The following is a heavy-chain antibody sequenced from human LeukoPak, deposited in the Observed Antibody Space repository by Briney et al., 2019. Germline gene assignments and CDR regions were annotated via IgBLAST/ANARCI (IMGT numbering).Heavy chain of an antibody. D-gene: IGHD3-22*01. CDR1: GFTLNTYF. V-gene: IGHV3-21*01. Sequence: GGSLRLSCAASGFTLNTYFMNWVRQAPGKGLEWVAYISSSSSYIYYADSVKGRFTISRDNAKNSLYLQMNNLRAEDTAVYYCARDSYYDSSDYYPCFDYWGQGTLVTVSS. CDR2: ISSSSSYI. J-gene: IGHJ4*02. CDR3: ARDSYYDSSDYYPCFDY.